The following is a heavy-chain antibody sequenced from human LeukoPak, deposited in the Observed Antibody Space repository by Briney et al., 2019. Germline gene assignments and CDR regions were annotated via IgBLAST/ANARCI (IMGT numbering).Heavy chain of an antibody. Sequence: SGGSLRLSCAASGFTFSSYSMNWVRQAPGKGLEWVSSISSSSSYIYYADSVKGRFTISRDNAKNSLYLQMNSLRAEDTAVYYCAYGSGSYYITHEYWGQGTLVTVSS. V-gene: IGHV3-21*04. CDR2: ISSSSSYI. CDR3: AYGSGSYYITHEY. CDR1: GFTFSSYS. J-gene: IGHJ4*02. D-gene: IGHD3-10*01.